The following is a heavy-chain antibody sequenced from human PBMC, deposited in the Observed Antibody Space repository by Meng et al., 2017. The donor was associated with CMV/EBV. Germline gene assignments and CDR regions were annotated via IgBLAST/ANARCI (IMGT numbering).Heavy chain of an antibody. CDR2: FDPEDGET. V-gene: IGHV1-24*01. CDR3: STSGKFAEGTLMDC. D-gene: IGHD3/OR15-3a*01. CDR1: GYTLTELA. J-gene: IGHJ4*02. Sequence: ASVKVSCKVSGYTLTELAMHWVRQGPGKGLEWMGGFDPEDGETMYAQKFQGRVTMTEDTSSDTAYMELISLRSEDTAIYYCSTSGKFAEGTLMDCWGQGTLVTVSS.